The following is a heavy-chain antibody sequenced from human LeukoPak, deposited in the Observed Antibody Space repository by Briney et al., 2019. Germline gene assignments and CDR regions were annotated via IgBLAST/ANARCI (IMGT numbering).Heavy chain of an antibody. D-gene: IGHD4-17*01. CDR1: GFTFSNFW. CDR3: AKFPYGDYVHY. V-gene: IGHV3-7*05. Sequence: GGSLRLSCAASGFTFSNFWMSWVRQAPGKGLEWVANIKGDGSEKYHVDSVKGRFTISRDNAKNSLYLQMNSLRAEDTAEYYCAKFPYGDYVHYWGQGTLVTVSS. J-gene: IGHJ4*02. CDR2: IKGDGSEK.